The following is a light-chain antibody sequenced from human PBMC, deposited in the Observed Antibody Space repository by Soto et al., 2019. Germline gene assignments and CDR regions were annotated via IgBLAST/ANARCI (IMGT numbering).Light chain of an antibody. CDR3: QQYGSSPT. Sequence: EIVLTQSPATLSLSPGERATLSCGASQSVSSSYLGWYQQKPGLAPRLLIYDASSRATGIPDRFSGSGSVTDSTLTISRLEPEDVAVYYCQQYGSSPTFGGGTKVEIK. J-gene: IGKJ4*01. CDR1: QSVSSSY. CDR2: DAS. V-gene: IGKV3D-20*01.